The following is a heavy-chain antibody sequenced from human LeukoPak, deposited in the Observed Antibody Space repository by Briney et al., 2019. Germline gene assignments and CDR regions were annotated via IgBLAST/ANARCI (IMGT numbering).Heavy chain of an antibody. V-gene: IGHV3-30*02. CDR2: IRYDGSNK. J-gene: IGHJ6*03. CDR1: GFAFSSYG. D-gene: IGHD6-19*01. CDR3: AKDGDSSGWYKDYYYYYYMDV. Sequence: QPGGSLRLSCAASGFAFSSYGMHWVRQAPGKGLEWVAFIRYDGSNKYYADSVKGRFTIPRDNSKNTLYLQMNSLRAEDTAVYYCAKDGDSSGWYKDYYYYYYMDVWGKGTTVTVSS.